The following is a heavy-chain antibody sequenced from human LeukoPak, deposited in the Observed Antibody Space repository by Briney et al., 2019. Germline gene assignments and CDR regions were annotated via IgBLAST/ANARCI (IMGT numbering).Heavy chain of an antibody. J-gene: IGHJ6*02. Sequence: ASVKVSCKASGYTFTDHYMHWVRQAPGQGLEWMGRIIPILGIANYAQKFQGRVTITADKSTSTAYMELSSLRSEDTAVYYCVRVTSPNYYYYGMDVWGQGTTVTVSS. D-gene: IGHD4-23*01. CDR3: VRVTSPNYYYYGMDV. V-gene: IGHV1-69*02. CDR1: GYTFTDHY. CDR2: IIPILGIA.